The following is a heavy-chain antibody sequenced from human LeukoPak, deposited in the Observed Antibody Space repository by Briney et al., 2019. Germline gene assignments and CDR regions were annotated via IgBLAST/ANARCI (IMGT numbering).Heavy chain of an antibody. V-gene: IGHV4-59*12. CDR1: GGSISTYY. D-gene: IGHD6-19*01. Sequence: SETLSLTCTVSGGSISTYYWSWIRQPPGKGLEWIGYIYYSGSINYNPSLKSRVTISVDTSKNQFSLRLTSVTAADTAVYYCAREGVAGRNSYYFDSWGQGTLATVSS. J-gene: IGHJ4*02. CDR3: AREGVAGRNSYYFDS. CDR2: IYYSGSI.